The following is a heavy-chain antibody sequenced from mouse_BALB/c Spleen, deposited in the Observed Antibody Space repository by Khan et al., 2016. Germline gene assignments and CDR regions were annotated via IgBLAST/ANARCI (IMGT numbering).Heavy chain of an antibody. Sequence: VQLKESGAELVKSGATVKLSCTASGLNIKDTYMHWLKQWPEQGLEWIGRVGPQEGNNKYDPKFPGKATIKEDTYTHTAYRQLTSLTAEYTAVYYCTRMARKWGQGTTLTVSS. CDR2: VGPQEGNN. CDR1: GLNIKDTY. D-gene: IGHD2-3*01. J-gene: IGHJ2*01. CDR3: TRMARK. V-gene: IGHV14-3*02.